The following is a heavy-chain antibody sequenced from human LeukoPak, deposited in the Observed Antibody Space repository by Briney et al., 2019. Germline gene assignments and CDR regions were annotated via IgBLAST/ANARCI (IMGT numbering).Heavy chain of an antibody. J-gene: IGHJ4*02. CDR1: GGTFSSYT. Sequence: ASVKVSCKASGGTFSSYTISWVRQAPGQGLEWMGRIIPILGIADYAQKFQGRVTTTADKSTSTAYMELSSLRSEDTAVYYCARDFRVDTAIYDYWGQGTLVTVSS. CDR2: IIPILGIA. V-gene: IGHV1-69*04. CDR3: ARDFRVDTAIYDY. D-gene: IGHD5-18*01.